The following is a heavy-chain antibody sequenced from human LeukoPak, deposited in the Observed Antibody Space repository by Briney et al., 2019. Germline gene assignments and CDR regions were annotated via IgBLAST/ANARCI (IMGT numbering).Heavy chain of an antibody. CDR3: TKRRVTTFYFDY. J-gene: IGHJ4*02. CDR2: ISVSGSSI. CDR1: GFTFISYA. V-gene: IGHV3-23*01. D-gene: IGHD2-21*02. Sequence: PGGSLRLSCAASGFTFISYAMTWVRQAPGKGLEWVSDISVSGSSIYYADSVKGRFTISRDNSKNTLYLQMNSLRAEDTAVYYCTKRRVTTFYFDYWGQGTLVTVSS.